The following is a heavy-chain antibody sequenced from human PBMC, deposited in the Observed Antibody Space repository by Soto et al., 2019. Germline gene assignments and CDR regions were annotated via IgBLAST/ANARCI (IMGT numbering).Heavy chain of an antibody. CDR2: IYPGDSDT. D-gene: IGHD6-13*01. V-gene: IGHV5-51*01. J-gene: IGHJ6*02. CDR1: GYSFTSYW. Sequence: GESLKISCKGSGYSFTSYWIGWVRQMPGKGLEWMGIIYPGDSDTRYSPSFQGHVTISADKSISTAYLQWSSLKASDTAMYYCARQSSPVAAAGYYYYYGMDVWGQGTTVTVSS. CDR3: ARQSSPVAAAGYYYYYGMDV.